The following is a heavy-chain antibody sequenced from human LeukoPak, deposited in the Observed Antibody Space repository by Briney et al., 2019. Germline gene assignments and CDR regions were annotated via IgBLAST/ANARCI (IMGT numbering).Heavy chain of an antibody. CDR2: INPNSGGT. CDR1: GYTFTGYY. Sequence: ASVKVSCKASGYTFTGYYMHWVRQAPGQGLEWMGWINPNSGGTNYAQKFQGRVTMTRDTSISTAYMELSRLRSDDTAVYYCARDYCGGDCCNNWFDPWGQGTLVTVSS. V-gene: IGHV1-2*02. J-gene: IGHJ5*02. CDR3: ARDYCGGDCCNNWFDP. D-gene: IGHD2-21*02.